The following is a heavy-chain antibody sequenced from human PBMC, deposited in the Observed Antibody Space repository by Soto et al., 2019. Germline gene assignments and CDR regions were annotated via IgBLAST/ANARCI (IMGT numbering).Heavy chain of an antibody. Sequence: QVQLVESGGGVVQPGRSLRLSCAASGFTFSSYGMHWVRQAPGKGLEWVAVIWYDGSNKYYADSVKGRFTISRDNSKNPLYLQMNSLRAEDTAVYYCARDQGIAAAGPDYWGQGTLVTVSS. CDR2: IWYDGSNK. CDR3: ARDQGIAAAGPDY. V-gene: IGHV3-33*01. CDR1: GFTFSSYG. D-gene: IGHD6-13*01. J-gene: IGHJ4*02.